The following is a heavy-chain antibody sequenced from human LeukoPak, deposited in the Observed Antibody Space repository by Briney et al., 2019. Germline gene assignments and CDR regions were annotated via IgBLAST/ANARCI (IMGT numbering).Heavy chain of an antibody. CDR3: ARQAQQWLETSSYYYMDV. J-gene: IGHJ6*03. Sequence: GGPLRLSCAASGFTFSSYSMNWVRQAPGKGLEWVSSISSSSSYIYYADSVKGRFTISRDNAKNSLYLQMNSLRAEDTAVYYCARQAQQWLETSSYYYMDVWGKGTTVTISS. V-gene: IGHV3-21*01. CDR1: GFTFSSYS. CDR2: ISSSSSYI. D-gene: IGHD6-19*01.